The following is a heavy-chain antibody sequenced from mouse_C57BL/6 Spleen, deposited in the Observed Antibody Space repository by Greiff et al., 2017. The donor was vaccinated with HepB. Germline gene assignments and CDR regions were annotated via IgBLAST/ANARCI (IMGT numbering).Heavy chain of an antibody. CDR2: ISSGSSTI. V-gene: IGHV5-17*01. D-gene: IGHD1-3*01. CDR1: GFTFSDYG. J-gene: IGHJ4*01. Sequence: EVMLVESGGGLVKPGGSLKLSCAASGFTFSDYGMHWVRQAPEKGLEWVAYISSGSSTIYYADTVKGRFTISRDNAKNTLFLQMTSLRSEDTAMYYCARLNWFYAMDYWGQGTSVTVSS. CDR3: ARLNWFYAMDY.